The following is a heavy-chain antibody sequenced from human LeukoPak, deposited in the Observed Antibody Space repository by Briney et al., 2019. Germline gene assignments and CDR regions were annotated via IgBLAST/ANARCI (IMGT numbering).Heavy chain of an antibody. Sequence: PGGSLRLSCAASGFTFSSYGMHWVRQAPGKGLEWVAVISYDGSNKYYADSVKGRFTISRDNSKNTLYLQMNSLRSDDTAVYYCARVGKWELISVYWGQGTLVTVSS. D-gene: IGHD1-26*01. CDR3: ARVGKWELISVY. CDR1: GFTFSSYG. V-gene: IGHV3-30*03. J-gene: IGHJ4*02. CDR2: ISYDGSNK.